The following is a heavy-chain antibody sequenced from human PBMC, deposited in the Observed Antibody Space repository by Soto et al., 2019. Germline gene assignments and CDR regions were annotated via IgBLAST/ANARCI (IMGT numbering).Heavy chain of an antibody. J-gene: IGHJ6*02. Sequence: QVQLVQSGAEVKKPGSSVKVSCKASGGTFSSYAISWVRQAPGQGLEWMGGIIPIFGTANYAQKFQGRVTITADESTSPAYMEASRLRSEDTAVYYWAGTLQWLNYYYRMDGWGQGTTVTVSS. V-gene: IGHV1-69*12. CDR1: GGTFSSYA. CDR3: AGTLQWLNYYYRMDG. D-gene: IGHD6-19*01. CDR2: IIPIFGTA.